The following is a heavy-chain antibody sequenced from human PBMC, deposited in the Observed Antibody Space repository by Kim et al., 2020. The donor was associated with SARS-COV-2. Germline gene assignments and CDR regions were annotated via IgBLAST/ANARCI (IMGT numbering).Heavy chain of an antibody. Sequence: SETLSLTCAVYGGSFSGYYWSWIRQPPGKGLEWIGEINHSGSTNYNPFPKNPITISINTSQNPVPPKLGSFAGPDTAGYYRGKGKGLGYLGQGTLVTV. J-gene: IGHJ4*02. CDR2: INHSGST. V-gene: IGHV4-34*01. CDR1: GGSFSGYY. CDR3: GKGKGLGY.